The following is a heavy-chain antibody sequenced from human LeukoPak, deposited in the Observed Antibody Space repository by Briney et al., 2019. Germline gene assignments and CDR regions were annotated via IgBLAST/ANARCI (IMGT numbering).Heavy chain of an antibody. CDR1: GGSISSSSYY. V-gene: IGHV4-39*07. CDR3: ARGGAYYYDSSGTYYYGMDV. J-gene: IGHJ6*02. D-gene: IGHD3-22*01. CDR2: IYYSGST. Sequence: SETLSLTCTVSGGSISSSSYYWGWIRQPPGKGLEWIGSIYYSGSTYYNPSLKSRVTISVDTSKNQFSLKLSSVTAADTAVYYCARGGAYYYDSSGTYYYGMDVWGQGTTVTVSS.